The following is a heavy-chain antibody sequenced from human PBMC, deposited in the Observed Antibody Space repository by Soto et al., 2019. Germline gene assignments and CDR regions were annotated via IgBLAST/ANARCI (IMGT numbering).Heavy chain of an antibody. CDR1: GGTFSSYT. CDR2: IIPILGIA. J-gene: IGHJ4*02. Sequence: ASVKVSCKASGGTFSSYTISWVRQAPGQGLEWMGRIIPILGIANYAQKFQGRFTITPDKSTSTAYMELSSPGSEDTAVYYCARVARNYFDYWGQGTLVTVSS. CDR3: ARVARNYFDY. V-gene: IGHV1-69*02.